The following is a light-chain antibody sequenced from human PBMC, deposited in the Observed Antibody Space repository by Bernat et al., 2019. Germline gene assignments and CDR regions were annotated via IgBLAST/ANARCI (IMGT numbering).Light chain of an antibody. J-gene: IGLJ1*01. CDR2: DVS. V-gene: IGLV2-14*03. Sequence: QSALTQPASVSGSPGQSITISCTGTSSDVGGYNYVSWYQQHPGKATKLMIYDVSNRPSGVSNRFSGSKSVNTASLTISGLQAEDAADYYCSSYTSSSTLGVFGTGTKVTVL. CDR3: SSYTSSSTLGV. CDR1: SSDVGGYNY.